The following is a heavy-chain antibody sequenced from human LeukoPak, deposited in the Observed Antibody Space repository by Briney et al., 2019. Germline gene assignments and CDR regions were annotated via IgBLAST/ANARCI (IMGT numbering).Heavy chain of an antibody. CDR2: INPNSGGT. Sequence: ASVKVSYKASGYTFTGYYMHWVRQAPGQGLEWMGWINPNSGGTNYAQKFQGRVTMTRDTSISTAYMELSRLSSDDTAVYYCAREGNRYNYYYYGMDVWGQGTTVTVSS. V-gene: IGHV1-2*02. CDR1: GYTFTGYY. D-gene: IGHD1-1*01. CDR3: AREGNRYNYYYYGMDV. J-gene: IGHJ6*02.